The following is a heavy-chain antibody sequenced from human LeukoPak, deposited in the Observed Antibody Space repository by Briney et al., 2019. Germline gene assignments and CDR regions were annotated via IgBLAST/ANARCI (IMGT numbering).Heavy chain of an antibody. J-gene: IGHJ4*02. CDR2: INWDDDK. Sequence: SGPTLVNPTQTLTLTCTFSGFSLSTSGMFVNWIRQPPGKALEWLALINWDDDKYYSTSLKTRLTISKDTSKNQVVLTMTNMDPVDTATYYCARVLGRMSGYDSGFGDWGQGTLVTVSS. CDR1: GFSLSTSGMF. CDR3: ARVLGRMSGYDSGFGD. V-gene: IGHV2-70*01. D-gene: IGHD5-12*01.